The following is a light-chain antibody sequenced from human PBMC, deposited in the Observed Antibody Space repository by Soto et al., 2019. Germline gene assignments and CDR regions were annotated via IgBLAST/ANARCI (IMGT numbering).Light chain of an antibody. CDR2: GAS. V-gene: IGKV3D-20*01. CDR3: QQYASSPLT. CDR1: QSVGRDY. Sequence: EIVLTQSPATLSLSPGERATLYCGASQSVGRDYLAWYQQKPGLAPRLLIHGASIRATGIPDRFSGSGSGTDFTLIINRLEPEDFAVYFCQQYASSPLTFGGGTEVEIK. J-gene: IGKJ4*01.